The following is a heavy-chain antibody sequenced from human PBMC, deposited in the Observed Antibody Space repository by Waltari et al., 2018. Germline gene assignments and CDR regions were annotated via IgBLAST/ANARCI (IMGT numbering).Heavy chain of an antibody. CDR3: ARDLRTTVVTPYAFDI. J-gene: IGHJ3*02. V-gene: IGHV1-69*01. CDR1: GGPFSSYA. D-gene: IGHD4-17*01. CDR2: IIPIFGTA. Sequence: QVQLVQSGAAVKKPGSSVKVSCKASGGPFSSYALSWVRPDHGKGLEWMGGIIPIFGTANYAQKFQGRVTITADESTSTAYMELSSLRSEDTAVYYCARDLRTTVVTPYAFDIWGQGTMVTVSS.